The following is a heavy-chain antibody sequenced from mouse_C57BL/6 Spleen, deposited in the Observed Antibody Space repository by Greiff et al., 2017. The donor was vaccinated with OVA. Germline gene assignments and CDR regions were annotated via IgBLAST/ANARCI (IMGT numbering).Heavy chain of an antibody. J-gene: IGHJ2*01. CDR2: IYPGDGDT. V-gene: IGHV1-80*01. D-gene: IGHD1-1*01. CDR1: GYAFSSYW. CDR3: ARDSTVVATGKGYYFDY. Sequence: VQLVESGAELVKPGASVKISCKASGYAFSSYWMNWVKQRPGKGLEWIGQIYPGDGDTNYNGKFKGKATLTADKSSSTAYMQLSSLTSEDSAVYFCARDSTVVATGKGYYFDYWGQGTTRTVSS.